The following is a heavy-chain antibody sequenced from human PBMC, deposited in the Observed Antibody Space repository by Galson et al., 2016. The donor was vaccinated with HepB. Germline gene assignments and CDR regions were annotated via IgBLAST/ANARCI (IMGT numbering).Heavy chain of an antibody. CDR1: GFIFSNYA. CDR2: ITDDGVGT. Sequence: SLRLSCAASGFIFSNYAMSWVRQAPGKGLEWVSTITDDGVGTFYADSVKGRFTISRDNSQNTLLLQMNSLRAEDTAVYYCAKDGIMVAANPYHFHYWGQGTPVTVSS. J-gene: IGHJ4*02. D-gene: IGHD2-15*01. CDR3: AKDGIMVAANPYHFHY. V-gene: IGHV3-23*01.